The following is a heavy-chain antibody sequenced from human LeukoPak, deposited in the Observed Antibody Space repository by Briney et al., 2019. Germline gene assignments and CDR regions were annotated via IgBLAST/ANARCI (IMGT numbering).Heavy chain of an antibody. CDR2: IHYSGST. D-gene: IGHD1-26*01. CDR3: ARHRDGGTYPLDS. Sequence: PSETLSLTCIVSGGSISSYHWSWIRQPPGKGLEWIGYIHYSGSTKYNPSLKSRVTISVDSSKSQFSLNLRSVTAADTAFYYCARHRDGGTYPLDSWGQGTLVTVSS. V-gene: IGHV4-59*08. CDR1: GGSISSYH. J-gene: IGHJ4*02.